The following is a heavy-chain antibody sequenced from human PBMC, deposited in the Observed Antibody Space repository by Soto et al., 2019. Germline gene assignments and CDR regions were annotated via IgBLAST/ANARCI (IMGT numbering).Heavy chain of an antibody. V-gene: IGHV3-30*01. D-gene: IGHD3-16*01. CDR3: AREAYDYLWGTIDAYYFDY. CDR1: GFTFSSYA. J-gene: IGHJ4*02. Sequence: QVQLVESGGGVVQPGRSLRLSCTASGFTFSSYAMHWVRQAPGKGLEWVALISYGGSNQYYADSVKGRFTISRDNSKSTLYLQMNSLRTEDTAVYYCAREAYDYLWGTIDAYYFDYWGQGTLVTVSS. CDR2: ISYGGSNQ.